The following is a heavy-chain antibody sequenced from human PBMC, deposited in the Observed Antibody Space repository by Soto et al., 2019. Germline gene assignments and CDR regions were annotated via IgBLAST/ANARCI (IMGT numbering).Heavy chain of an antibody. CDR1: GFTFYSYA. D-gene: IGHD3-22*01. CDR2: VSGSGESA. J-gene: IGHJ4*02. Sequence: PGGSLKLSCAASGFTFYSYAMNWVRQAPGKALGGVSSVSGSGESAYYAASVKGRFTISRANSKKTLYLPVTSLMAGATAFYLCANAGYPQNIDKSGYPRDLYSWGQGTLVTVAS. CDR3: ANAGYPQNIDKSGYPRDLYS. V-gene: IGHV3-23*01.